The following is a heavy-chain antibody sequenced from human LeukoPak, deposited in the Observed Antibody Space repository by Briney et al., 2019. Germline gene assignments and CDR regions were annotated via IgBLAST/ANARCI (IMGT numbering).Heavy chain of an antibody. J-gene: IGHJ4*02. V-gene: IGHV1-69*13. CDR3: ARGLTPFSSSWYDISPLDY. CDR2: IIPIFGTA. Sequence: GASVKVSCKASGGTFSSYAISWVRQAPGQGLEWMGGIIPIFGTANYAQKFQGRVTITADESTSTAYMELSSLRSEDTAVYYCARGLTPFSSSWYDISPLDYWGQGTLVTVSS. CDR1: GGTFSSYA. D-gene: IGHD6-13*01.